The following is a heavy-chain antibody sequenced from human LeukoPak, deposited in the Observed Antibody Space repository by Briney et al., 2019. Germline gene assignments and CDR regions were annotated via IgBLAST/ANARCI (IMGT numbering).Heavy chain of an antibody. V-gene: IGHV3-15*01. CDR3: TTVSPAAGTEDFDY. CDR1: GFTFSSYA. J-gene: IGHJ4*02. D-gene: IGHD6-13*01. Sequence: GRSLRLSCAASGFTFSSYAMHWVRQAPGKGLEWVGRIKSKTDGGTTDYAAPVKGRFTISRDGSKNTLYLQMNSLKTEDAAVYYCTTVSPAAGTEDFDYWGQGTLVTVSS. CDR2: IKSKTDGGTT.